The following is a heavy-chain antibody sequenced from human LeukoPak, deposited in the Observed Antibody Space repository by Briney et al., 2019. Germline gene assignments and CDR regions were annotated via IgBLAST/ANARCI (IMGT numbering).Heavy chain of an antibody. Sequence: GRSLRLSCAASGFTFSSYGMHWVRQAPGKGLEWVAVISYDGSNKYYADSVKSRFTISRDNSKNTLYLQMNSLRAEDTAVYYCAKAPGYCSSTSCSVDYWGQGTLVTVSS. CDR3: AKAPGYCSSTSCSVDY. CDR2: ISYDGSNK. D-gene: IGHD2-2*03. CDR1: GFTFSSYG. V-gene: IGHV3-30*18. J-gene: IGHJ4*02.